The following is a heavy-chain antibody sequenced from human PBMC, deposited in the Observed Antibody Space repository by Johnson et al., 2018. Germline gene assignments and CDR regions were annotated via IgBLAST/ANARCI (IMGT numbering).Heavy chain of an antibody. CDR3: ARGEDYYYYYMDV. J-gene: IGHJ6*03. CDR2: INSDGSST. D-gene: IGHD3-10*01. Sequence: VQLVQSGGGLVQPGGSLRLSCAASGFTFSSYWMHWVRQAPGKGLVWVSRINSDGSSTSYADSVKGRFTISRDNAKNTRYLQMNSLRAEDTAVYYCARGEDYYYYYMDVWGKGTTVTVSS. CDR1: GFTFSSYW. V-gene: IGHV3-74*02.